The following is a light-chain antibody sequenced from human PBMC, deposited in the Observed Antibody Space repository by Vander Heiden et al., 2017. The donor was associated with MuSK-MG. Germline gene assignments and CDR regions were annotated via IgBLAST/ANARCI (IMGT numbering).Light chain of an antibody. CDR1: SSDVGGYSF. Sequence: QSALPQPASVSGSPGQSITISCTGTSSDVGGYSFVSWYQQHPGKAPKLMIYEVSNRPSGVSHRFSGSRSGNTASLTISGLQAEDEADYYCSSYTSSSTGYVFGTGTKVTVL. CDR2: EVS. CDR3: SSYTSSSTGYV. J-gene: IGLJ1*01. V-gene: IGLV2-14*01.